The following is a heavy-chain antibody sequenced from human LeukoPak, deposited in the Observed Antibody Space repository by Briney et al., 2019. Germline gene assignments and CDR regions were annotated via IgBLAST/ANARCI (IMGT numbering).Heavy chain of an antibody. CDR3: ARGVTGVTYP. CDR1: GGSFSGYY. V-gene: IGHV4-34*01. D-gene: IGHD4-17*01. CDR2: INHSGST. J-gene: IGHJ5*02. Sequence: SETLSLTCAVYGGSFSGYYWSWIRQPPGKGLEWIGEINHSGSTNYNPSLKSRVTISVDTSKNQFSLKLSSVTAADTAVYYCARGVTGVTYPWGQGTPVTVSS.